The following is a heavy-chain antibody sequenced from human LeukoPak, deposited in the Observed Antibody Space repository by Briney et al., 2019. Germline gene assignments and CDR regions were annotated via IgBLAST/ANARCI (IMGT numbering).Heavy chain of an antibody. CDR3: ARGVYTLNYGGNRDDAFDI. J-gene: IGHJ3*02. CDR1: GYTFTSYD. Sequence: ASVKVSCKASGYTFTSYDINWVRQATGQGLEWMGWMNPNSGNTGYAQKFQGRVTMTRNTSISTAYMELSSLRSEDTAVYYCARGVYTLNYGGNRDDAFDIWGQGTMVTVSS. CDR2: MNPNSGNT. D-gene: IGHD4-23*01. V-gene: IGHV1-8*01.